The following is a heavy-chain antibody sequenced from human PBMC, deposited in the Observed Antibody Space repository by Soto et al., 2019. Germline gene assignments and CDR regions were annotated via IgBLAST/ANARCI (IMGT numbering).Heavy chain of an antibody. CDR2: IYHGGST. J-gene: IGHJ4*02. V-gene: IGHV4-38-2*01. Sequence: ETLSLTCAVSGYSISSGYYWGWLRQPPGKGLEWIGSIYHGGSTNYNPSLKSRVTISEDTSKSQFSLKVNSMTAADTAVYYCARYRREAVAGYTLDNWGQGILVTVSS. CDR3: ARYRREAVAGYTLDN. D-gene: IGHD6-13*01. CDR1: GYSISSGYY.